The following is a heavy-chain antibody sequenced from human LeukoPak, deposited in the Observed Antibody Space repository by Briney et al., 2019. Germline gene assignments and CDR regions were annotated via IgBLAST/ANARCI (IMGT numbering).Heavy chain of an antibody. V-gene: IGHV3-23*01. CDR2: ITGSTGST. J-gene: IGHJ4*02. CDR1: GFTFSTYA. D-gene: IGHD1-26*01. Sequence: PGGSLRLSCAASGFTFSTYAMTWVRQPLGKGLEGVSSITGSTGSTYYADSVKGRFTISRDNSKNTLYLQMNSLRAEDTAVYYCAKRFSGSSGLYNFDYWGQGTLVTVSS. CDR3: AKRFSGSSGLYNFDY.